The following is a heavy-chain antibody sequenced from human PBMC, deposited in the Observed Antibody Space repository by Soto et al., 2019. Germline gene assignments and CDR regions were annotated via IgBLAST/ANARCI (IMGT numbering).Heavy chain of an antibody. CDR3: ARDPEWELLYFDY. Sequence: PGGSLRLSCAASGFTFSSYAMHWVRQAPGKGLEWVAVISYDGSNKYYADSVKGRFTISRDNSRNTLYLQMNSLRAEDTAVYYCARDPEWELLYFDYWGQGTLVTVSS. CDR1: GFTFSSYA. CDR2: ISYDGSNK. J-gene: IGHJ4*02. V-gene: IGHV3-30-3*01. D-gene: IGHD1-26*01.